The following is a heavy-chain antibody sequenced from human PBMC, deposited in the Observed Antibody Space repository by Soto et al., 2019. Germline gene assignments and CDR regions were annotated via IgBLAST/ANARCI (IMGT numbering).Heavy chain of an antibody. CDR2: IYYSGKT. J-gene: IGHJ6*03. V-gene: IGHV4-31*03. CDR3: GSTDYVAYYMDV. Sequence: PSETLSLTCSVSGGSISSGYYWTWIRQHPGKGLEWTGYIYYSGKTYYNPSLKSRVTISVDTSKNQFALKLSSVTAADTAVYYFGSTDYVAYYMDVWGQGTTVTVSS. CDR1: GGSISSGYY. D-gene: IGHD3-10*02.